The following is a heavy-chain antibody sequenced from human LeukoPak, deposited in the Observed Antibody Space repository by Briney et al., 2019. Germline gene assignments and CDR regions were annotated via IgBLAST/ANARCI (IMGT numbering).Heavy chain of an antibody. Sequence: GGSLRLSCAASGITFSSYAMSWVRQAPGKGLEWVSGISGSGGSTYYADSVKGRFTISRDNSKNTLYLQMNSLRADDTAVYYCAKDDVPSNWGTLGLFDYWGQGTLVTVSS. J-gene: IGHJ4*02. CDR1: GITFSSYA. CDR3: AKDDVPSNWGTLGLFDY. CDR2: ISGSGGST. V-gene: IGHV3-23*01. D-gene: IGHD7-27*01.